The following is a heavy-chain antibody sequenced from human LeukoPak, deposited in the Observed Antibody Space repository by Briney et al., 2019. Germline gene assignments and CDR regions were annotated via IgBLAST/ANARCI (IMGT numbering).Heavy chain of an antibody. CDR3: AKRGVVVRVFLVGFHKEAYYFDS. D-gene: IGHD3-16*02. CDR2: LSGSAGGT. Sequence: GGSLRLSCGVSGITLSNYGMSWVRQAPGKGLEWVAGLSGSAGGTNYADSVKGRFTISRDNSKDTLFLQMDRLRAEDTAVYFCAKRGVVVRVFLVGFHKEAYYFDSWGQGAQVTVSS. V-gene: IGHV3-23*01. J-gene: IGHJ4*02. CDR1: GITLSNYG.